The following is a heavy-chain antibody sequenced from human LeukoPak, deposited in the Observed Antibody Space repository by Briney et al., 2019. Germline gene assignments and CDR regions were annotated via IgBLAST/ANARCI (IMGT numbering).Heavy chain of an antibody. Sequence: SETLSLTCAVSGYSISSGYYWGWIRQPPGMGLEWIGNMYHSESTHYNPSLKSRVTISADTSKNQFSLKLTSVTAADTAVYYCARFDHVWETHGMDAFDLWGQGAMVTVSS. CDR2: MYHSEST. CDR3: ARFDHVWETHGMDAFDL. J-gene: IGHJ3*01. V-gene: IGHV4-38-2*01. D-gene: IGHD3-16*01. CDR1: GYSISSGYY.